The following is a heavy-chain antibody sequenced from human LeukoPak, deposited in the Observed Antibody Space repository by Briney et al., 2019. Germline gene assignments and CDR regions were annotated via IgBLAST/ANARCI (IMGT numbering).Heavy chain of an antibody. CDR3: ARAPSEIGGYYPEYFRH. CDR2: IKSDGST. D-gene: IGHD3-22*01. CDR1: GFTFSTYW. Sequence: GGSLRLFCAASGFTFSTYWMHWVRQAPGKGLVWVSRIKSDGSTNYADSVKGRFTISRDNAKNTVSLQMNSLRPEDTGVYYCARAPSEIGGYYPEYFRHWGQGTLVTVSS. J-gene: IGHJ1*01. V-gene: IGHV3-74*01.